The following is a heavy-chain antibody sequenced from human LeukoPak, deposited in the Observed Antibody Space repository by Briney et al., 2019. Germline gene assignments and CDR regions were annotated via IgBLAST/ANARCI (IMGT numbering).Heavy chain of an antibody. V-gene: IGHV3-30*04. CDR1: GFTFSSYA. Sequence: PGRSLRLSCAASGFTFSSYAMHWVRQAPGKGLEWVAVISYDGSNKYYADPVKGRFTISGDNSKNTLYLQMNSLRAEDTAVYYCARGPLIAAAGTWWGQGTLVTVSS. J-gene: IGHJ4*02. CDR2: ISYDGSNK. CDR3: ARGPLIAAAGTW. D-gene: IGHD6-13*01.